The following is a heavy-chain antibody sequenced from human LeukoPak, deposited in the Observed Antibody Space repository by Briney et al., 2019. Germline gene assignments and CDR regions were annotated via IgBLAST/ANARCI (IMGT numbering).Heavy chain of an antibody. V-gene: IGHV3-9*01. D-gene: IGHD6-13*01. CDR1: GLTFEDYA. Sequence: GRSLRLSCAASGLTFEDYAMHWVRQPPGKGLEWVSGISWNSENIGYADSVKGRFTISRDNAKNSLYLQMNSLRAEDTALYYCVKDMSSTWRRGWLDPWGQGNQVTVSS. CDR3: VKDMSSTWRRGWLDP. CDR2: ISWNSENI. J-gene: IGHJ5*02.